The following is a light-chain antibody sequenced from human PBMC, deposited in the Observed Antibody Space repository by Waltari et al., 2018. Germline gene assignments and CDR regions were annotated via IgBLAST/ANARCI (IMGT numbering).Light chain of an antibody. V-gene: IGLV6-57*03. Sequence: FMLTQPHSVSASPGKTVTISCTRTSGILSSTYARWFQQRPGRAPTTVISEDNQRPSGVPDRFSGSIDSSSNSASLTISGLKTEDEADYYCQSYDTSNVIFGGGTKLTVL. CDR1: SGILSSTY. CDR2: EDN. J-gene: IGLJ2*01. CDR3: QSYDTSNVI.